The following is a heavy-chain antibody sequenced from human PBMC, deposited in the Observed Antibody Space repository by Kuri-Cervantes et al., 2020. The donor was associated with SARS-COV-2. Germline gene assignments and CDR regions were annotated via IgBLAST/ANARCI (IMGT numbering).Heavy chain of an antibody. Sequence: ASVMVSCKAAGYTLTDYYMHWVRQAPGQGPEWMGWINPDGGTNSAQKFQGRVTMTRDTSTSTVHMELSRLRFDDTAVFYCARNRRTGGYSFGFDLWGQGTLVTVSS. CDR3: ARNRRTGGYSFGFDL. CDR1: GYTLTDYY. CDR2: INPDGGT. D-gene: IGHD5-18*01. V-gene: IGHV1-2*02. J-gene: IGHJ4*02.